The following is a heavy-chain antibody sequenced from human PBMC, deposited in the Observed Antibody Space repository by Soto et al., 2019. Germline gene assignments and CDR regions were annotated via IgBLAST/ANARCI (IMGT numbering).Heavy chain of an antibody. D-gene: IGHD2-15*01. CDR2: ISYDGSNK. J-gene: IGHJ4*02. V-gene: IGHV3-30*18. Sequence: QVQLVESGGGVVQPGRSLRLSCAASGFTFSSYGMHWVRQAPGKGLEWVAVISYDGSNKYYADSVKGRFTISRDNSKNTLYLQMNSLRAEDTAVYYCAKDVRGGCSGGSCYLSNSVYWGQGTLVTVSS. CDR1: GFTFSSYG. CDR3: AKDVRGGCSGGSCYLSNSVY.